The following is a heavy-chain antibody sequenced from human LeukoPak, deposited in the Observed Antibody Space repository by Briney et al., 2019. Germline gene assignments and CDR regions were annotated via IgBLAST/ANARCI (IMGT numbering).Heavy chain of an antibody. CDR2: IYYSGST. J-gene: IGHJ3*02. V-gene: IGHV4-59*01. CDR3: ARAGPMVGGIFISHGFDI. Sequence: SETLSLTCTVSGGSISSYYSTWIRQPPGKGLEWIGYIYYSGSTNYNPSLKSRVTISVDTSKNQFSLNLSSVTAADTAVYYCARAGPMVGGIFISHGFDIWGQGTMVTVSS. CDR1: GGSISSYY. D-gene: IGHD3-10*01.